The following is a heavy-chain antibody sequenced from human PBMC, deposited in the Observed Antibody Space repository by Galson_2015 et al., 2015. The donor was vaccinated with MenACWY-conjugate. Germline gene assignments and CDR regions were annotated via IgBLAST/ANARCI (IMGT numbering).Heavy chain of an antibody. V-gene: IGHV3-48*04. Sequence: SLRLSCAASGFTFNNYIMNWVRQAPGKGLEWISYITSRSSTIYYAASVKGRFTISRDNAKNTLYLQMNSLRAEDTAVYYCVRDNQWDACDIWGRGTMVTVSS. CDR3: VRDNQWDACDI. CDR2: ITSRSSTI. J-gene: IGHJ3*02. D-gene: IGHD6-19*01. CDR1: GFTFNNYI.